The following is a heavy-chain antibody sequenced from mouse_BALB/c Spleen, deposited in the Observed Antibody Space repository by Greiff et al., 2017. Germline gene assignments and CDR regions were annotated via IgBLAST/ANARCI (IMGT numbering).Heavy chain of an antibody. D-gene: IGHD2-3*01. J-gene: IGHJ4*01. CDR3: ASHDGYDYYAMDY. CDR1: GFPFSDYY. Sequence: EVQVVESGGGLLKPGGSLKLSCAASGFPFSDYYIYWVRQTPEKRLWWVATISDGGSYPYYPDSVKGRFTISSDNAKNNLYLQMSSLKSEDTAMYYCASHDGYDYYAMDYWGQGTSVTVAS. CDR2: ISDGGSYP. V-gene: IGHV5-4*02.